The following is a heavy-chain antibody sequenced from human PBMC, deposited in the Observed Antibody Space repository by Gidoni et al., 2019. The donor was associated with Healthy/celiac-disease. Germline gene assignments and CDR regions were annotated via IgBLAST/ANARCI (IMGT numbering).Heavy chain of an antibody. J-gene: IGHJ4*02. Sequence: QVQLQQWGAGLLKPSETLSLTCAVYGGSFSGHYWSWIRQPPGKGLEWNGEINHSGSTNYNPSIKSRVTITVDTSKNQFSLKLSSVTAADTAVYYCASTYSSSWYGSRLRFDYWGQGTLVTVSS. CDR2: INHSGST. CDR1: GGSFSGHY. CDR3: ASTYSSSWYGSRLRFDY. D-gene: IGHD6-13*01. V-gene: IGHV4-34*01.